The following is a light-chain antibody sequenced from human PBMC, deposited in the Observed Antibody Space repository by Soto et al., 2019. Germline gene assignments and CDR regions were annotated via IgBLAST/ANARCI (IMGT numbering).Light chain of an antibody. J-gene: IGKJ4*01. Sequence: EIVLTQSPGTVSLSPGEGATLSCRASQSASNSYVAWYQQKPGQAPRLLIYGASNRATGTPDRFSGSGSGTDFTLTVSRLEPEDFAVYYCLQYGSAFLTFGGGTKVEIK. CDR1: QSASNSY. CDR2: GAS. CDR3: LQYGSAFLT. V-gene: IGKV3-20*01.